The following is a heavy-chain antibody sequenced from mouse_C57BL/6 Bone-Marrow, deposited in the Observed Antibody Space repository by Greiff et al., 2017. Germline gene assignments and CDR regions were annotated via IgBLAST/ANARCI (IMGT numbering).Heavy chain of an antibody. D-gene: IGHD2-4*01. V-gene: IGHV1-26*01. J-gene: IGHJ4*01. CDR1: GYTFTDYY. CDR3: ARGYYDYDAGLYYYAMDY. CDR2: INPNNGGT. Sequence: VQLQQSGPELVKPGASVKISCKASGYTFTDYYMNWVKQSHGKSLEWIGDINPNNGGTSYNQKFKGKATLTVDKSSSTAYMELRSLTSEDSAVYYCARGYYDYDAGLYYYAMDYWGQGTSVTVSS.